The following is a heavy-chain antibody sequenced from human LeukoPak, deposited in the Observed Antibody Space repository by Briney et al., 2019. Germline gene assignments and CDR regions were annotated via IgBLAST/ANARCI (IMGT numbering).Heavy chain of an antibody. J-gene: IGHJ2*01. V-gene: IGHV4-61*02. CDR3: ARGTKSPRTTVLTSFWYFDL. Sequence: PSQALSLTCTVSGGSITSDVHYWNWIRQSAEKGLEWIGRVHTTGSLDYNPSLKSRVTISIDTSSNHFSLMMDSVTTTDTAVYYCARGTKSPRTTVLTSFWYFDLWGRGTLVTVSS. D-gene: IGHD4-17*01. CDR2: VHTTGSL. CDR1: GGSITSDVHY.